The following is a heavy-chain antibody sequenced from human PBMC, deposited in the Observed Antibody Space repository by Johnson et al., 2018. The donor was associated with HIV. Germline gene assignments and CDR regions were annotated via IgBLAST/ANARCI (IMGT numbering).Heavy chain of an antibody. CDR3: VRVGGNGYHAFDI. V-gene: IGHV3-7*03. CDR1: GFTFSSYG. CDR2: IKQDGIEN. Sequence: MQLVESGGGVVQPGGSLRLSCAAPGFTFSSYGMHWVRQAPGKGLEWVANIKQDGIENYYVDSVKGRFTIPRDNAKNSLYLQMNSLRVEDTALYYCVRVGGNGYHAFDIWGQGTMVTVSS. J-gene: IGHJ3*02. D-gene: IGHD1-1*01.